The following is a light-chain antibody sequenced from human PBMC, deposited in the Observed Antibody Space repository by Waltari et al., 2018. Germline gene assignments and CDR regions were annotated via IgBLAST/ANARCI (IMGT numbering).Light chain of an antibody. CDR1: QSVSNNY. CDR3: QQYGSSRT. Sequence: EIVLPQSPGTLSLSPGERATLSCRASQSVSNNYLAWYQQKPDQAPRLLIYGATSRATGIPSRFGGRWSRTDFTLTISRLEPEDFAVYYCQQYGSSRTFGQGTKVEIK. V-gene: IGKV3-20*01. CDR2: GAT. J-gene: IGKJ1*01.